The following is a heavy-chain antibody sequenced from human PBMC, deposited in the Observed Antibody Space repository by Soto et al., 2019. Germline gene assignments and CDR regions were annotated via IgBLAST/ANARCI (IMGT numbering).Heavy chain of an antibody. D-gene: IGHD6-13*01. Sequence: PSETLSLTCSVSGGSVSSGGFFWTWIRQPPGKGLEWIGYIYYSGTTKYNPSLKSRVIISLDTFNNHLSLKLSSVTAADAAVYYCARGRLTSGTVGAGAWGLYYFYGVDVWGQGATVTVSS. V-gene: IGHV4-61*03. CDR3: ARGRLTSGTVGAGAWGLYYFYGVDV. CDR1: GGSVSSGGFF. CDR2: IYYSGTT. J-gene: IGHJ6*02.